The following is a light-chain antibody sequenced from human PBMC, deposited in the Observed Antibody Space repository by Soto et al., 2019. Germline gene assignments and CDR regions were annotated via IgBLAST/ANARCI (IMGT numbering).Light chain of an antibody. Sequence: EIVLTQSPASLSVSPGERATLSCWASYTVGTNLAWYQQKPGQAPRLLIYDTSTRATGVPARFSASGSGTDFTLTISRLEPEDFAVYFCHQRYNWPRVTFGQGTRLEIK. CDR3: HQRYNWPRVT. V-gene: IGKV3-15*01. CDR1: YTVGTN. J-gene: IGKJ5*01. CDR2: DTS.